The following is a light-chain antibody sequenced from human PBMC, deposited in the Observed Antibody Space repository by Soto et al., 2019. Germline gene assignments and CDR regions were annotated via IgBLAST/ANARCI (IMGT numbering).Light chain of an antibody. CDR2: DVT. CDR1: SRDVGIYNY. CDR3: CSYTSSSTVV. V-gene: IGLV2-11*01. J-gene: IGLJ2*01. Sequence: QSALTQPRSVSGSPGQSVTVSCTGTSRDVGIYNYVSWYQQRPGTAPKVMIYDVTKRPSGVPDRFSGSKSANTASLTISGLQADDEADYYCCSYTSSSTVVFGGGTKLTVL.